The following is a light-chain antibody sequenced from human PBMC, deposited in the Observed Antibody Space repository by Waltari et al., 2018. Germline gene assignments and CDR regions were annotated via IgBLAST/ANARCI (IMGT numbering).Light chain of an antibody. CDR1: QSVSSNY. CDR3: QQYGRSWNT. Sequence: EIVLTQSPGTLSLSPGERATLSCRASQSVSSNYLAWYQQTPGQAPRLLIHGSSNRATGIPDRFSGSGSGTDFTLTISRLEPEDFAVYYCQQYGRSWNTFGQGTKLEIK. V-gene: IGKV3-20*01. CDR2: GSS. J-gene: IGKJ2*01.